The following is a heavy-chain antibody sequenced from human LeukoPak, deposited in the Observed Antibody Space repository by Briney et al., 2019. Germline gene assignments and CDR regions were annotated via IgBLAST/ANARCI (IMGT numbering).Heavy chain of an antibody. CDR2: MYSRGDT. CDR3: ARDAPQVPAAGVLAS. V-gene: IGHV3-53*01. J-gene: IGHJ4*02. Sequence: PGGSLRLSCAASEFTVSDNYMSWVRQAPGKGLEWVSVMYSRGDTYYAKSVKGRFTFSRDISKNTLYLQMNGLRTEDTAMYYCARDAPQVPAAGVLASRGQGTLVIVSS. D-gene: IGHD6-13*01. CDR1: EFTVSDNY.